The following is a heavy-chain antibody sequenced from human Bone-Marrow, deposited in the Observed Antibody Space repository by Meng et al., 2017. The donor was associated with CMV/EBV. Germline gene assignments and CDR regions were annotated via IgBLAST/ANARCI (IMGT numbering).Heavy chain of an antibody. D-gene: IGHD2-2*01. CDR3: ARVGSTSSDWDYYYGMDV. J-gene: IGHJ6*02. CDR2: LRYDETTE. V-gene: IGHV3-30*02. CDR1: EVTFSGYV. Sequence: GESLKISCAVSEVTFSGYVLHWVRQAPGKGLEWVAFLRYDETTEYYANSVRGRFTISRDNSKNTLYLQMNRLRPEDTAVYYCARVGSTSSDWDYYYGMDVWGQGTTVTVSS.